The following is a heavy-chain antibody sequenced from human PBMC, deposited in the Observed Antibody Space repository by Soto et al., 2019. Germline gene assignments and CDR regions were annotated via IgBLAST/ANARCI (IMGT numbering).Heavy chain of an antibody. CDR1: GFNFGSYA. CDR2: ISVSGDIT. J-gene: IGHJ4*02. CDR3: AKVSCSSTSCPLDF. D-gene: IGHD2-2*01. Sequence: RLSCAASGFNFGSYAMTWVRQAPGKGLEWVSDISVSGDITYYVESVKGRFTISRDNSKNTLYLQMNSLRAEDTALYYCAKVSCSSTSCPLDFWGQGTLVTVSS. V-gene: IGHV3-23*01.